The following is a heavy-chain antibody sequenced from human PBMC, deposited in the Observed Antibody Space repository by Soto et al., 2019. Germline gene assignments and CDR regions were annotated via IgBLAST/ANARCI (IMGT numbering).Heavy chain of an antibody. D-gene: IGHD6-19*01. J-gene: IGHJ4*02. CDR1: GFTFINAW. Sequence: TGGSLRLSCAASGFTFINAWMSWVRQAPGKGLEWVGRIRSKTDGGTTDYAAPVKGRFIISRDDSKKTVSLQMNSLKTEDTAVYYCRTQWLDWGQGTLVTVSS. V-gene: IGHV3-15*01. CDR3: RTQWLD. CDR2: IRSKTDGGTT.